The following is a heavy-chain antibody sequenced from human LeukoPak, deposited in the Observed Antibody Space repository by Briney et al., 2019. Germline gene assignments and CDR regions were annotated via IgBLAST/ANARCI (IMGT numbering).Heavy chain of an antibody. D-gene: IGHD3-22*01. CDR2: IWYDGSNK. V-gene: IGHV3-33*01. CDR3: ARDRYYYDSSGHYSSQYYFDY. CDR1: AFTFSSYG. J-gene: IGHJ4*02. Sequence: GGSLRLSCAASAFTFSSYGMHWVRQAPGKGLEWVAVIWYDGSNKYYADSVKGRFTISRDNSKNTLYLQMNSLRAEDTAVYYCARDRYYYDSSGHYSSQYYFDYWGQGTLVTVSS.